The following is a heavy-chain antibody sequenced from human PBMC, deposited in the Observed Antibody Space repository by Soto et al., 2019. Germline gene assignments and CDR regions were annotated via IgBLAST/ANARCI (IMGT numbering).Heavy chain of an antibody. J-gene: IGHJ3*02. CDR2: ISYDGSNK. CDR3: AKGNDYGDYAAFDI. D-gene: IGHD4-17*01. V-gene: IGHV3-30*18. Sequence: GWSLRLSCASSVFTFISYGMHWVRQAPGKGLEWVAVISYDGSNKYYADSVKGRFTISRDNSKDTLYLQMNSLRAEDTAVYYCAKGNDYGDYAAFDIWGQGTMVTVSS. CDR1: VFTFISYG.